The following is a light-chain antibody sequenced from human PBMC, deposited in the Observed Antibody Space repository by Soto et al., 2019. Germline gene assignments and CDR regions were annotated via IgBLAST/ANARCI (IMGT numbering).Light chain of an antibody. Sequence: QSVLTQPASVSGSPGQSITISCTGTSSDVGGYNYVSWYQQHTGNAPRLIIYEVNNRPSGVPNRFSGSKSGNTASLTISGIQAEDEADYYCSSKTSSRTPFVFGTGTKVTVL. CDR3: SSKTSSRTPFV. CDR2: EVN. CDR1: SSDVGGYNY. V-gene: IGLV2-14*01. J-gene: IGLJ1*01.